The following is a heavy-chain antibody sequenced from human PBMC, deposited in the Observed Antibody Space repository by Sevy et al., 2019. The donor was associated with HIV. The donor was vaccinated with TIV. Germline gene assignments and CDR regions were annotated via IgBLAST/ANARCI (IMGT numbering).Heavy chain of an antibody. D-gene: IGHD4-17*01. V-gene: IGHV3-23*01. J-gene: IGHJ4*02. CDR1: GFTFSRYA. CDR3: AKDRGSDYGDYFRNY. CDR2: ISGSGDRR. Sequence: GGSLRLSCAASGFTFSRYAMSWVRQAPGKGLQWVSSISGSGDRRNYADSVKGRFTISRDNSKNTQYLQMSSLRAEDTAIYYCAKDRGSDYGDYFRNYWGQRTLVTVSS.